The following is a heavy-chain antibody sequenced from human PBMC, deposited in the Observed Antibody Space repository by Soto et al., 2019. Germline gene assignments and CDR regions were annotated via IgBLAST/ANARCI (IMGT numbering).Heavy chain of an antibody. D-gene: IGHD3-10*01. CDR1: GGSISSYY. CDR2: IYYSGST. Sequence: PSETLSLTCTVSGGSISSYYWSWIRQPPGKGLEWIGYIYYSGSTNYNPSLKSRVTISVDTSKNQFSLKLSSVTAADTAVYYCASPDYYGSGSYSIWGQGTLVNVSS. J-gene: IGHJ4*02. CDR3: ASPDYYGSGSYSI. V-gene: IGHV4-59*08.